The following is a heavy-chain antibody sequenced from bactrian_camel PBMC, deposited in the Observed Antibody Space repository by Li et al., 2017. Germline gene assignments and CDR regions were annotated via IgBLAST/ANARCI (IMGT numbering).Heavy chain of an antibody. CDR2: VYSDGSDS. CDR1: GFTFATYS. Sequence: HVQLVESGGGLVQPGGSLRLSCAASGFTFATYSMTWVRQAPGKGLEWVSSVYSDGSDSDYAESVKGRFTISRDSAKNTLYLQMNNLRPEDTAMYFCAAGCPEGPYGLDDLIGAGRASYWGQGTQVTVS. V-gene: IGHV3S5*01. D-gene: IGHD5*01. J-gene: IGHJ4*01. CDR3: AAGCPEGPYGLDDLIGAGRASY.